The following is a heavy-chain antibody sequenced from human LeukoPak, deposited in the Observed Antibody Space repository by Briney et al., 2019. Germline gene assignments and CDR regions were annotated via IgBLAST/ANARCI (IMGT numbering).Heavy chain of an antibody. CDR2: INHSGST. CDR3: ARARTLSSSWYDAFDI. J-gene: IGHJ3*02. V-gene: IGHV4-34*01. D-gene: IGHD6-13*01. Sequence: SETLSLTCAVYGGSFSGYYWSWIRQPPGKALEWIGEINHSGSTNYNPSLKSRVTISVDTSKNQFSLKLSSVTAADTAVYYCARARTLSSSWYDAFDIWGQGTMVTVCS. CDR1: GGSFSGYY.